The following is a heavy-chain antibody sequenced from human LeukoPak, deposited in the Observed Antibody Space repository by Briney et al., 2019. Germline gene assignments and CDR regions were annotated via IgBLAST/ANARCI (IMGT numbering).Heavy chain of an antibody. CDR3: ARAQGGAAGPNWFDP. Sequence: GRSLRLSCAASGFTFSSYAMRWVRQAPGKELEWVAVISYDGSNKYYADSVKGRFTISRDNSKNTLYLQMNSLRAEDTAVYYCARAQGGAAGPNWFDPWGQGTLVTVSS. D-gene: IGHD6-13*01. CDR1: GFTFSSYA. J-gene: IGHJ5*02. V-gene: IGHV3-30-3*01. CDR2: ISYDGSNK.